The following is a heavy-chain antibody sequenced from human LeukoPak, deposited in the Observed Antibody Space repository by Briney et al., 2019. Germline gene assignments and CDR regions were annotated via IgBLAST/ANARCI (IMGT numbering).Heavy chain of an antibody. CDR2: IWNDGSET. D-gene: IGHD6-13*01. CDR1: GFIFSNYG. V-gene: IGHV3-33*01. CDR3: ARDMGRAWYGPPDY. Sequence: PGRSLRLSCAASGFIFSNYGMRWVRQAPGKRLEWVAVIWNDGSETFHADSVKGRFRIARDNSKNTLYLQMNSLRAEDTAVYFCARDMGRAWYGPPDYWGQGTLVTVSS. J-gene: IGHJ4*02.